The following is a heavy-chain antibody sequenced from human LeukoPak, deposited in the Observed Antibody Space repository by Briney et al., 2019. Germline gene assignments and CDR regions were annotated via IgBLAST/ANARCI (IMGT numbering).Heavy chain of an antibody. CDR1: GFTFSSYS. Sequence: GGSLRLSCAASGFTFSSYSMNWVRQAPGKGLEWVSSISSSSSYIYYADSVKGRFTISRDNAKNSLYLQMNSLRAEDTAVYYCARGAAAAISNWSDPWGQGTLVTVSS. CDR2: ISSSSSYI. V-gene: IGHV3-21*01. CDR3: ARGAAAAISNWSDP. J-gene: IGHJ5*02. D-gene: IGHD2-2*02.